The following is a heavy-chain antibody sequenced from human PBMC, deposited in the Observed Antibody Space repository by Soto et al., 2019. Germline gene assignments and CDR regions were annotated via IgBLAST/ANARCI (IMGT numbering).Heavy chain of an antibody. Sequence: GGSLRLSCAASGFTFSSYAMSWVRQAPGKGLEWVSAISGSGGSTYYADSVKGRFTISRDNSKNTLYLQMNSLRAEDTAVYYCQKDSYYYDTYDSDTWGQGTLVTVSS. CDR2: ISGSGGST. D-gene: IGHD3-22*01. CDR3: QKDSYYYDTYDSDT. J-gene: IGHJ5*02. CDR1: GFTFSSYA. V-gene: IGHV3-23*01.